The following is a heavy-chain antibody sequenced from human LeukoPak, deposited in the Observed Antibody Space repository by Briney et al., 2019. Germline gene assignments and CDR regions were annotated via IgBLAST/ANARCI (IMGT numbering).Heavy chain of an antibody. CDR2: IRYDGSNK. CDR1: GFTFSSYA. CDR3: AKAPIGSTIDY. V-gene: IGHV3-30*02. D-gene: IGHD1-1*01. Sequence: GGSLRLSCAASGFTFSSYAVSWVRQAPGKGLEWVSFIRYDGSNKYYADSVKGRFTISRDNSKNTLYLQMNSLRAEDTAVYYCAKAPIGSTIDYWGQGTLVTVSS. J-gene: IGHJ4*02.